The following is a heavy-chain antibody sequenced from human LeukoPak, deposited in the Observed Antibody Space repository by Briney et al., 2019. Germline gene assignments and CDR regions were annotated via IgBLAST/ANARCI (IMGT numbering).Heavy chain of an antibody. CDR2: INHSGST. Sequence: SETLSLTCAVYGGSFSGYYWSWIRQPPGKGLEWIGEINHSGSTNYNPSLKSRVAISVDTSKNQFSLKLSSVTAADTAVYYCARARFTMVRGVSFPDYWGQGTLVTVSS. J-gene: IGHJ4*02. CDR1: GGSFSGYY. CDR3: ARARFTMVRGVSFPDY. D-gene: IGHD3-10*01. V-gene: IGHV4-34*01.